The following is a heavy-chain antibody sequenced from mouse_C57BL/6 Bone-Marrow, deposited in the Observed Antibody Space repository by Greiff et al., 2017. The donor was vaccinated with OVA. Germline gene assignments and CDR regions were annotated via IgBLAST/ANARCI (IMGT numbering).Heavy chain of an antibody. CDR2: IDPSDSYT. CDR1: GYTFTSYW. CDR3: ARSPIYYDYDRGLAY. Sequence: QVQLQQPGAELVMPGASVKLSCKASGYTFTSYWMHWVKQRPGQGLEWIGEIDPSDSYTNYNQKFKGKSTLTVDKSSSPAYMQLSSLTSEDSAVYYCARSPIYYDYDRGLAYWGQGTLVTVSA. D-gene: IGHD2-4*01. V-gene: IGHV1-69*01. J-gene: IGHJ3*01.